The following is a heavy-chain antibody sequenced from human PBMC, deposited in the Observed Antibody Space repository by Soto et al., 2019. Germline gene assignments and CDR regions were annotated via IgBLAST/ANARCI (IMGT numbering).Heavy chain of an antibody. CDR1: GFTFSSYA. J-gene: IGHJ6*02. CDR2: ISYDGSNK. CDR3: ARGQRGISGYYYYYGMEV. V-gene: IGHV3-30-3*01. D-gene: IGHD3-3*01. Sequence: PGGSLRLSCAASGFTFSSYAMHWVLQAPGKGLEWVAVISYDGSNKYYADSVKGRFTISRDNSKNTLYLQMNSLRAEDTAVYYCARGQRGISGYYYYYGMEVSGQGTTVTVSS.